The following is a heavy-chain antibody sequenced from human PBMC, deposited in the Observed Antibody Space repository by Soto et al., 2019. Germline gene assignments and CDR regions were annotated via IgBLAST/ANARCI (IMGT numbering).Heavy chain of an antibody. CDR2: ISVDGRDT. CDR1: PLTFDNFA. CDR3: VGGSSWYDVDWFDP. Sequence: GGSLRLSCAASPLTFDNFAMSWVRQAPGKGLEWVSTISVDGRDTYYADSVRGRFTISRDNSKGTLYLQMNSLRDEDTAVYYCVGGSSWYDVDWFDPWGPGTLVTVSS. J-gene: IGHJ5*02. V-gene: IGHV3-23*01. D-gene: IGHD6-13*01.